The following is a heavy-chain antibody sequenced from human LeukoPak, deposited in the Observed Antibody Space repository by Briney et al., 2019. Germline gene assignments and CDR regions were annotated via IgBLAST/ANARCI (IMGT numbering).Heavy chain of an antibody. CDR1: GFTFSSYA. CDR2: INDSGGST. CDR3: ARSLKWTLVGFDC. V-gene: IGHV3-23*01. Sequence: GGCLRLSCAASGFTFSSYAMNWVRQAPGKGLEWVSVINDSGGSTLYADSVKGRFTISRDISKNMLFLQMSGLRAEDTALYYCARSLKWTLVGFDCWGQGTLVTVSS. D-gene: IGHD1-26*01. J-gene: IGHJ4*02.